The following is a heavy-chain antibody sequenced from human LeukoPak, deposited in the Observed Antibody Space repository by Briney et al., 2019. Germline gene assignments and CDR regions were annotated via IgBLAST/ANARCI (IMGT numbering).Heavy chain of an antibody. Sequence: SETLSLTCAVYGGSLSGSYWSWIRQPPGKGLEWIGEINNSGSANYNPSLKSRVTLSIDKSKNQFSLNLNSVTAADTAVYYCARARRDSGFYKVDYWGQGTLVTVSS. CDR1: GGSLSGSY. CDR2: INNSGSA. D-gene: IGHD3-3*01. V-gene: IGHV4-34*01. CDR3: ARARRDSGFYKVDY. J-gene: IGHJ4*02.